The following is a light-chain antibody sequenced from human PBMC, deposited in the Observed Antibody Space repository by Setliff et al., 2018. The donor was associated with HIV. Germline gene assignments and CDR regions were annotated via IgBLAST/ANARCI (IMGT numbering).Light chain of an antibody. Sequence: QSALTQPASVSGSPGQSITISCTGNGTNVGKYDFVSWYRHYPGKAPQLTIYEVTNRPSGVSNRFSGSKSANTASLTISGLQAEDEADYYCSSYTYSSTPVFGSGTKVTVL. CDR2: EVT. CDR3: SSYTYSSTPV. J-gene: IGLJ1*01. CDR1: GTNVGKYDF. V-gene: IGLV2-14*02.